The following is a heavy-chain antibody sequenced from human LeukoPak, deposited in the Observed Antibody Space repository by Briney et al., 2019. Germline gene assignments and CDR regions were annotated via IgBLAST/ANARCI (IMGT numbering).Heavy chain of an antibody. CDR2: INPNSGGT. J-gene: IGHJ1*01. CDR3: ARLTRLGYGDYVEYFQH. CDR1: GYTFTGYY. V-gene: IGHV1-2*02. D-gene: IGHD4-17*01. Sequence: ASVKVSCKASGYTFTGYYMRWVRQAPGQGLEWMGWINPNSGGTNYAQKFQGRVTMTRDTSISTAYMELSRLRSDDTAVYYCARLTRLGYGDYVEYFQHWGQGTLVTVSS.